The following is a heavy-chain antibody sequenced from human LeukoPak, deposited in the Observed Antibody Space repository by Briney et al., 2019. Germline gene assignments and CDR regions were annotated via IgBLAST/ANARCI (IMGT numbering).Heavy chain of an antibody. Sequence: GGSLRLSCAASGFTFSSYGMHWVRQAPGKGLEWVAFMRYDGSNKYYADSVKGRFTISRDNSKNTLYLQMNSLRPEDTAVYYCAKDLDILTGYSYYFDYWGQGTLVTVSS. D-gene: IGHD3-9*01. CDR3: AKDLDILTGYSYYFDY. CDR1: GFTFSSYG. J-gene: IGHJ4*02. CDR2: MRYDGSNK. V-gene: IGHV3-30*02.